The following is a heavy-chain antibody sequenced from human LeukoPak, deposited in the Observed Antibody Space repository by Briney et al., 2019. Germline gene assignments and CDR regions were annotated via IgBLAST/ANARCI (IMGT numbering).Heavy chain of an antibody. J-gene: IGHJ4*02. CDR3: ARDWSYSGYD. CDR1: GGTFSSYA. CDR2: IIPILGIA. Sequence: SVKVSCRASGGTFSSYAISWVRQAPGQGLEWMGRIIPILGIANYARKFQGRVTITADKSTSTAYMELSSLRSEDTAVYYCARDWSYSGYDWGQGTLVTVSS. V-gene: IGHV1-69*04. D-gene: IGHD5-12*01.